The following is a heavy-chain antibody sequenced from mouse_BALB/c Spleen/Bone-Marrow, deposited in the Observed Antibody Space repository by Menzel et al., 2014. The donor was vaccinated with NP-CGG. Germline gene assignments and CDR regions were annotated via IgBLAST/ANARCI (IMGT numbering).Heavy chain of an antibody. CDR1: GYTFTSYW. CDR3: TRLGAPYAMDY. CDR2: IYPGSGST. V-gene: IGHV1S22*01. Sequence: LQQSGSELVRPGASVKLSCKASGYTFTSYWMHWVKQRPGQGLEWIGNIYPGSGSTNYDEEFKSKATLTVDTSSSTAYMQLSSLTSEDSAVYYCTRLGAPYAMDYWGQGTSVTVSS. J-gene: IGHJ4*01.